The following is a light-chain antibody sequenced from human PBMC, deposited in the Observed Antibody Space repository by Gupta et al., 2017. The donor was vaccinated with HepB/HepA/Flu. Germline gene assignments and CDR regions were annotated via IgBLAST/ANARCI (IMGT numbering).Light chain of an antibody. CDR3: SSYTSSSTRVV. CDR2: DVS. J-gene: IGLJ2*01. Sequence: QSALTQPSSVSGSPAHSITISCTGNSSDVGCYHYVSWYQQHPCKAPKLMIYDVSKRPSGVANRFAGSKSGNTASLTIAGLQDEDEADYYCSSYTSSSTRVVFGGGTKLTVL. V-gene: IGLV2-14*01. CDR1: SSDVGCYHY.